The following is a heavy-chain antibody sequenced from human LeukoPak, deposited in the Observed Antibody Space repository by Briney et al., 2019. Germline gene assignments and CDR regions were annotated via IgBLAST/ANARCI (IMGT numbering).Heavy chain of an antibody. CDR3: ASSGSYRFDY. CDR1: GFTFSSYS. Sequence: GGSLRLSCAASGFTFSSYSMNWVRQAPGKWLEWVSHITASGTAMFYADSVKGRFTISRDNAKNSLYLQMNSLRDEDTAVYYCASSGSYRFDYWGQGTLVTVSS. D-gene: IGHD1-26*01. V-gene: IGHV3-48*02. CDR2: ITASGTAM. J-gene: IGHJ4*02.